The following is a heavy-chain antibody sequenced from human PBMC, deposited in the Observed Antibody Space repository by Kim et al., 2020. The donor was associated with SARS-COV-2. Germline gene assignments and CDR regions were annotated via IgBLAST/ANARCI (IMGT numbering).Heavy chain of an antibody. V-gene: IGHV5-10-1*01. CDR2: IDPADSYI. J-gene: IGHJ3*01. CDR3: ARGRRYYDFLAVYYKSEASAV. D-gene: IGHD3-9*01. Sequence: GESLKISCKGSGYSFTTYWISWVRQVPGKGLEWMGRIDPADSYINYGPSFQGHVTISAEKSISTAYLQWSSLEASDTAIYYCARGRRYYDFLAVYYKSEASAVWGRRTSVTVSS. CDR1: GYSFTTYW.